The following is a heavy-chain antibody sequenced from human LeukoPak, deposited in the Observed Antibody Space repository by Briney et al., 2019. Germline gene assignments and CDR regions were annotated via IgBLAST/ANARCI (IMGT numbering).Heavy chain of an antibody. V-gene: IGHV4-34*01. CDR3: AKDSSTLSGYYSWYFDL. Sequence: SETLSLTRAVYGGSFSGYYWSWIRQPPGKGLEWIGEINHSGSTNYNPSLKSRVTISVDTSKNQFSLKLSSVTAEDTAVYYCAKDSSTLSGYYSWYFDLWGRGTLVTVSS. J-gene: IGHJ2*01. D-gene: IGHD3-22*01. CDR2: INHSGST. CDR1: GGSFSGYY.